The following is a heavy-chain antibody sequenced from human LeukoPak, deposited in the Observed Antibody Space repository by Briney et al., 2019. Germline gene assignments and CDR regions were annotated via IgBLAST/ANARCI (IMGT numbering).Heavy chain of an antibody. CDR1: GSSFTSYW. Sequence: GESLKISCKGSGSSFTSYWISWVRQMPGKGLEWMGRIDPSDSYTNYSPSFQGHVTISADKSISTAYLQWSSLKASDTAMYYCARTYYYGSGSYYSGTNFDYWGQGTLVTVSS. CDR2: IDPSDSYT. CDR3: ARTYYYGSGSYYSGTNFDY. D-gene: IGHD3-10*01. V-gene: IGHV5-10-1*01. J-gene: IGHJ4*02.